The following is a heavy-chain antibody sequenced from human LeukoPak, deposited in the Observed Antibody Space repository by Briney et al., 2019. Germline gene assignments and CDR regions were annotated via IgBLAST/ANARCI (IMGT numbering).Heavy chain of an antibody. D-gene: IGHD6-13*01. V-gene: IGHV3-66*01. J-gene: IGHJ3*02. CDR2: IYSGGST. CDR1: GFTFSSYW. Sequence: PGGSLRLSCAASGFTFSSYWMSWVRQAPGKGLEWVSVIYSGGSTYYADSVKGRFTISRDNSKNTLYLQMNSLRAEDTAVYYCARKGAAAGPHDAFDIWGQGTMVTVSS. CDR3: ARKGAAAGPHDAFDI.